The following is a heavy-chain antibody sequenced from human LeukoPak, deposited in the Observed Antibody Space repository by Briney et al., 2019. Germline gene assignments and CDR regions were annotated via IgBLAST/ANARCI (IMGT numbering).Heavy chain of an antibody. CDR3: TTGPSYGYEW. CDR2: IKTDGRTT. Sequence: RGSLRLSCAAPGMTFSNHWMHWVRQAPGKGLVWVSLIKTDGRTTIYTDSVKGRFTISRDNGKSILYLQMNSLRAEDTGIYYCTTGPSYGYEWWGQGTVVTVSS. J-gene: IGHJ4*02. V-gene: IGHV3-74*01. CDR1: GMTFSNHW. D-gene: IGHD3-16*01.